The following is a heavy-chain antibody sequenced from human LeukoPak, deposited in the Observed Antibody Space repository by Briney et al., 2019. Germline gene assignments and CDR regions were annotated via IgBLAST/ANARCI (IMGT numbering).Heavy chain of an antibody. CDR3: ARDRYYGSGSYPRYNWFDP. CDR1: GFTFSSYG. V-gene: IGHV3-33*01. Sequence: GGSLRLSYAASGFTFSSYGMHWVRQAPGKGLEWVAVIWYDGSNKYYADSVEGRFTISRDNSKNTLYLQMNSLRAEDTAVYYCARDRYYGSGSYPRYNWFDPWGQGTLVTVSS. D-gene: IGHD3-10*01. J-gene: IGHJ5*02. CDR2: IWYDGSNK.